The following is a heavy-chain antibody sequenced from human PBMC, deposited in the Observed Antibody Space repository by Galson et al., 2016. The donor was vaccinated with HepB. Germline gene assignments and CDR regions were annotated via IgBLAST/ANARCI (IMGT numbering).Heavy chain of an antibody. CDR1: GFRFTYYG. V-gene: IGHV3-30*18. CDR2: ISYDGNKE. Sequence: SLRLSCAASGFRFTYYGLHWVRQAPGKGLEWVAVISYDGNKEYYADSVKGRFTIFRDNPKTTAYLEMNSLRVEDTAVYYCAKDSILGATAGFYGIDVWGQGTTVTVSS. J-gene: IGHJ6*02. CDR3: AKDSILGATAGFYGIDV. D-gene: IGHD1-26*01.